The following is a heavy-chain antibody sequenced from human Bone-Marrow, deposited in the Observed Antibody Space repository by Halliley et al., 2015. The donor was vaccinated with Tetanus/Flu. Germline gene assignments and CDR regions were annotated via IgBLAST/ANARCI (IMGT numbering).Heavy chain of an antibody. J-gene: IGHJ3*02. CDR2: ISTSGSVK. Sequence: VQSGGSLRLSCAASGFIFSSFEMNWVRQTPGKGLEWFSYISTSGSVKFYADFVKGRFTIPRDNAKNTVYLQMSSLRAEDTAIYYCARDRGDYFDSTDAFDIWGQGTLVTVSS. D-gene: IGHD3-9*01. CDR1: GFIFSSFE. V-gene: IGHV3-48*03. CDR3: ARDRGDYFDSTDAFDI.